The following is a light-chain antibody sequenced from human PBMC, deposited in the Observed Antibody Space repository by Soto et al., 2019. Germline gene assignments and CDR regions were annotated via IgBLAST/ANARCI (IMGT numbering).Light chain of an antibody. J-gene: IGKJ2*01. V-gene: IGKV3D-15*01. Sequence: EVVVTQSPATLSVAPGESATFSCRTSQSVSTNVAWYQHRPGQPPRLLIYGASTRATGIPARFSGSGSRTQFTLTISSLQFEDFALYYCLQYNNRPPYTFGQGTQLEIK. CDR1: QSVSTN. CDR2: GAS. CDR3: LQYNNRPPYT.